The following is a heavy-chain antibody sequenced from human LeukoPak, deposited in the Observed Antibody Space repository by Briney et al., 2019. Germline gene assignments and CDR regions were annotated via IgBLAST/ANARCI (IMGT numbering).Heavy chain of an antibody. CDR3: ARDTLVRGVIISKYYYYYGMDV. J-gene: IGHJ6*04. V-gene: IGHV3-30*04. Sequence: PGGSLRLSCAASGFTFSSYAMHWVRQAPGKGLEWVAVISYDGSNKYYADYVKGRFTISRDNSKNTLYLQMNSLRAEDTAVYYCARDTLVRGVIISKYYYYYGMDVWGKGTTVTASS. CDR1: GFTFSSYA. CDR2: ISYDGSNK. D-gene: IGHD3-10*01.